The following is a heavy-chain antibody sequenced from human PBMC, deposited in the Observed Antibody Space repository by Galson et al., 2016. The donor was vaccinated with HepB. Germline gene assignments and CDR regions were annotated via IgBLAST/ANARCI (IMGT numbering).Heavy chain of an antibody. V-gene: IGHV4-59*07. CDR2: NSSSGEP. CDR3: AGGGGYRFDY. Sequence: SDTLSLTCAVSGGSISSHYWSWIRQPPGKGLEWIGYNSSSGEPNYNPSLETRFHLSVDTSNNQFSMRLSYVTAADTAVYYGAGGGGYRFDYWGQGTRVTVSS. D-gene: IGHD3-22*01. CDR1: GGSISSHY. J-gene: IGHJ4*02.